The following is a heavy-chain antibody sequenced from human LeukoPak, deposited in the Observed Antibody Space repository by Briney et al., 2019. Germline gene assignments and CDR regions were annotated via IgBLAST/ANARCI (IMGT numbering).Heavy chain of an antibody. CDR2: TYYRSKRYN. CDR3: ARASYVWGSYRSPWYFDY. CDR1: GDSVSSNSAA. V-gene: IGHV6-1*01. D-gene: IGHD3-16*02. J-gene: IGHJ4*02. Sequence: SQTLSLTCAISGDSVSSNSAAWNWIRQSPSRGLEWLGRTYYRSKRYNDYAVSVKSRITINPDTSKNQFSLQLNSVTPEDTAVYYCARASYVWGSYRSPWYFDYWGQGTLVTVSS.